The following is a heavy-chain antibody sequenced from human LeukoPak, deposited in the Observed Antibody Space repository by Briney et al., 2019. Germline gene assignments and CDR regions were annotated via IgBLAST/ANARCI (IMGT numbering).Heavy chain of an antibody. J-gene: IGHJ3*02. V-gene: IGHV3-23*01. CDR1: GFTFSSYA. CDR3: AKVPWREEWELLDAFDI. CDR2: ISGSGGNT. D-gene: IGHD1-26*01. Sequence: PGGSLRLSCAASGFTFSSYAMSWVRQAPGKGLESASTISGSGGNTYYADSVKGRFTISRDNSKNTLYLQMNSLRAEDTAVYYCAKVPWREEWELLDAFDIWGQGTMVTVSS.